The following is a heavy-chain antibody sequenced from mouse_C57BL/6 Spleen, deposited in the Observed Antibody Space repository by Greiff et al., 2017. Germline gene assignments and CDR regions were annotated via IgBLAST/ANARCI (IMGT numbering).Heavy chain of an antibody. CDR2: INPNYGTT. CDR3: ARWSGYSY. CDR1: GYSFTDYN. D-gene: IGHD2-14*01. J-gene: IGHJ3*01. Sequence: EVKLMESGPELVKPGASVKISCKASGYSFTDYNMNWVKQSNGKSLEWIGVINPNYGTTSYNQKFKGKATLTVDQSSSTAYMQLNSLPSEDSAFYYCARWSGYSYWGQGTLVTVSA. V-gene: IGHV1-39*01.